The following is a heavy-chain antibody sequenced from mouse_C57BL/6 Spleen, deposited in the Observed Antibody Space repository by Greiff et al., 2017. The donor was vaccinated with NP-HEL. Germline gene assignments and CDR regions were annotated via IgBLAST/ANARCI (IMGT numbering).Heavy chain of an antibody. CDR3: ARGYITTAFDY. CDR1: GFNFKNSY. D-gene: IGHD1-1*01. Sequence: EVQLQQSVAALVRPGASVKLSCTASGFNFKNSYMHWVKQRPEPGLEWIGWIDPANGNTKYAPKFQGKATITADTSSNTAYMQLSSLTSEDTAIYYCARGYITTAFDYWGQGTTLTVSS. J-gene: IGHJ2*01. V-gene: IGHV14-3*01. CDR2: IDPANGNT.